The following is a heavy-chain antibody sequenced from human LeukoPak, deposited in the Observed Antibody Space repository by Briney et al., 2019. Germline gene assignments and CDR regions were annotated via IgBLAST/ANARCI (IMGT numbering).Heavy chain of an antibody. D-gene: IGHD1-26*01. CDR1: GGSFSGYY. V-gene: IGHV4-34*01. J-gene: IGHJ5*02. CDR3: ARQAVGATGDWFDP. CDR2: INHSGST. Sequence: PSETLSLTCAVYGGSFSGYYWSWIRQPPGKGLEWIGEINHSGSTNYNPSLKSRVTISVDTSKNQFSLKLSSVTAADTAVYYCARQAVGATGDWFDPWGQGTLVTVSS.